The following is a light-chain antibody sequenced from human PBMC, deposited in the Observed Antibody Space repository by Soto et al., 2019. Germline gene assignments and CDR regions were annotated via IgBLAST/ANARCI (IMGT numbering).Light chain of an antibody. Sequence: IVMTQSPATLSMSPGERATLSCRANQSLNRDLAWYQQKPGEAPRLLIFGASIRATGIPARFSGSGSGTEFTLTIGSLQSEDCAPYYCQQYNNWPGTFGQGTKVDIK. CDR2: GAS. CDR3: QQYNNWPGT. J-gene: IGKJ1*01. V-gene: IGKV3-15*01. CDR1: QSLNRD.